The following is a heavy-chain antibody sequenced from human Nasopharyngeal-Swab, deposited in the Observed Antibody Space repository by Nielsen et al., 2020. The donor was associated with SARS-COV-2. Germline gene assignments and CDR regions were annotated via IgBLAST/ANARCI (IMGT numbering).Heavy chain of an antibody. J-gene: IGHJ3*02. CDR1: GGSISSYY. CDR2: IYYSGST. D-gene: IGHD6-13*01. Sequence: SETLSLTCTVSGGSISSYYWSWIRQPPGKGLEWIGYIYYSGSTNYNPSLKSRVTISVDTSKNQFSLKLSSVTAADTAVHYCARVGTIAAAGLDAFDIWGQGTMVTVSS. CDR3: ARVGTIAAAGLDAFDI. V-gene: IGHV4-59*12.